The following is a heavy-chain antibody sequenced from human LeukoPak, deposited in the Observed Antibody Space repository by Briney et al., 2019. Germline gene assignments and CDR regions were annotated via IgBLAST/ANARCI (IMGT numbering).Heavy chain of an antibody. CDR2: IYYTGST. V-gene: IGHV4-39*07. Sequence: SETLSLTCTVSGGPISTSSTYWGWIRQAPGKGLEWIGRIYYTGSTYYNPSLKSRVTISVDTSKNQFSLKLNSVTAADTAVYYCARDHDYVWGSFRSLFDHWGQGTLVTVSS. D-gene: IGHD3-16*02. CDR3: ARDHDYVWGSFRSLFDH. CDR1: GGPISTSSTY. J-gene: IGHJ4*02.